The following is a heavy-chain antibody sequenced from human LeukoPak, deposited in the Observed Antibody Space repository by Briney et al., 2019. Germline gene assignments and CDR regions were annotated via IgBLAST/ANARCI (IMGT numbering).Heavy chain of an antibody. CDR2: IYHSGST. J-gene: IGHJ4*02. CDR1: GGSISSYY. CDR3: ARAYDRSPYYFDY. Sequence: SETLSLTCTVSGGSISSYYWSWIRQPPGKGLEWIGYIYHSGSTNYNPSLKSRVTISVDTSKNQFSLKLSSVTAADTAVYYCARAYDRSPYYFDYWGQGTLATVSS. D-gene: IGHD3-22*01. V-gene: IGHV4-59*01.